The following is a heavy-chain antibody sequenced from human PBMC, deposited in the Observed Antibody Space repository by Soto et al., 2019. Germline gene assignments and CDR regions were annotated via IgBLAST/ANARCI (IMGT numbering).Heavy chain of an antibody. J-gene: IGHJ3*02. CDR1: GFTVSSNY. CDR2: IYSGGST. D-gene: IGHD1-26*01. Sequence: GGSLRLSCAASGFTVSSNYMSWVRQAPGKGLEWVSVIYSGGSTYYADSVKGRFTISRDNSKNTLYLQMNSLRAEDTAVYYCARDGGAKLVEMATNHDAFDIWGQGTMVTVSS. V-gene: IGHV3-66*01. CDR3: ARDGGAKLVEMATNHDAFDI.